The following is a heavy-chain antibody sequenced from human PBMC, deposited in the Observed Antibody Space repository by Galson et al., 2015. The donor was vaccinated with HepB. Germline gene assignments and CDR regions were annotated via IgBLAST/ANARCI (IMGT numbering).Heavy chain of an antibody. CDR3: ARDGLIGAFDI. CDR1: GFTFSSYA. Sequence: SLRLSCAASGFTFSSYAMHWVRQAPGKGLEWVAVISYDGSNKYYADSVKGRFTISRDNSKNTLYLQMNSLRAEDTAVYYCARDGLIGAFDIWGQGTMVTVSS. J-gene: IGHJ3*02. V-gene: IGHV3-30*04. D-gene: IGHD3-10*01. CDR2: ISYDGSNK.